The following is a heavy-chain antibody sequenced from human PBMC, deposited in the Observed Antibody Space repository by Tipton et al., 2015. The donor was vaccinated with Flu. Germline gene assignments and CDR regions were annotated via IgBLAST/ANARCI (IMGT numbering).Heavy chain of an antibody. D-gene: IGHD3-3*01. Sequence: TLSLTCTVSGGSISSYYWSWIRQPPGKGLEWIGYIYYSGSTNYNPSLKSRVTISVDTSKNQFSLKLSSVTAADTAVYYCARIPTRGYYDFWSGPYTGDAFDIWGQGTMVTVSS. CDR3: ARIPTRGYYDFWSGPYTGDAFDI. CDR2: IYYSGST. CDR1: GGSISSYY. V-gene: IGHV4-59*01. J-gene: IGHJ3*02.